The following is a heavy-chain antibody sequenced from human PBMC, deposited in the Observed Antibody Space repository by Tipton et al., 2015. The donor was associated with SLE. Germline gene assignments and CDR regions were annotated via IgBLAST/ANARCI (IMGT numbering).Heavy chain of an antibody. J-gene: IGHJ4*02. CDR3: ARTSQGCLDY. V-gene: IGHV4-59*08. D-gene: IGHD2-15*01. CDR2: IYYSGST. CDR1: GGSISSYY. Sequence: GSLRLSCTVSGGSISSYYWSWIRQPPGKGLEWIGYIYYSGSTNYNPSLKSRVTISVDTSKNQSSLKLSSVTAADTAVYYCARTSQGCLDYWGQGTLVTVSS.